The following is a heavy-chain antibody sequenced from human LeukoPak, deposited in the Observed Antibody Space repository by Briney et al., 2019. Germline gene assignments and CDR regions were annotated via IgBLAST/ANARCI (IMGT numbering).Heavy chain of an antibody. CDR2: IYTSGGT. J-gene: IGHJ5*02. V-gene: IGHV4-4*09. Sequence: PSETLSLTCTVSGGSISSYYWSWIRQPPGKGLEWIGYIYTSGGTNYNPSLKSRATISVDTSKNQFSLKLSSVTAADTAVYYCARTYYDFWSGYEGNWFDPWGQGTLVTVSS. CDR3: ARTYYDFWSGYEGNWFDP. CDR1: GGSISSYY. D-gene: IGHD3-3*01.